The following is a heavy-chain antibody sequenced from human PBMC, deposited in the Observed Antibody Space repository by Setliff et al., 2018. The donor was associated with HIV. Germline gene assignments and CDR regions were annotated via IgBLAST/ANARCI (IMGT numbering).Heavy chain of an antibody. J-gene: IGHJ3*02. Sequence: PGGSLRLSCAASGFTFGVYYMSWIRQVPGKGLAWVSYISSSGSTIYYADSVKGRFTISRDNAKNSLYLQMNSLRAEDTAVYYCARSFWGFVRNAASDIWGQGTMVTVSS. CDR1: GFTFGVYY. CDR2: ISSSGSTI. D-gene: IGHD3-16*01. CDR3: ARSFWGFVRNAASDI. V-gene: IGHV3-11*04.